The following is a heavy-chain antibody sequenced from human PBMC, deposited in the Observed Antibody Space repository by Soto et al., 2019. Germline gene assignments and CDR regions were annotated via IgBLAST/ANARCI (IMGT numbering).Heavy chain of an antibody. CDR3: ASDPTVTTVGYYYYGMDV. J-gene: IGHJ6*02. V-gene: IGHV1-18*01. CDR1: GYTFTSYG. D-gene: IGHD4-4*01. Sequence: ASVKVSCKPSGYTFTSYGITWVRQAPGQGLEWMGWISAYNGNTNYAQKFQGRVTMTTDTSTSTVYMELSSLRSEDTAVYYCASDPTVTTVGYYYYGMDVWGQGTTVTVSS. CDR2: ISAYNGNT.